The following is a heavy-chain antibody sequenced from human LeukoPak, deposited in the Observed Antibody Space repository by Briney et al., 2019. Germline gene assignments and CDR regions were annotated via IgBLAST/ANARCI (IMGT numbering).Heavy chain of an antibody. V-gene: IGHV3-23*01. J-gene: IGHJ4*02. D-gene: IGHD2-21*01. CDR2: ISGSGGST. Sequence: GGSLRLSCTASGFTFGDYAMSWFRQAPGKGLEWVSAISGSGGSTYYADSVKGRFTISRDNSKNTLFLQINSLRADDTAVYYCAKDVTVGYYYFDYWGQGTLVTVSS. CDR1: GFTFGDYA. CDR3: AKDVTVGYYYFDY.